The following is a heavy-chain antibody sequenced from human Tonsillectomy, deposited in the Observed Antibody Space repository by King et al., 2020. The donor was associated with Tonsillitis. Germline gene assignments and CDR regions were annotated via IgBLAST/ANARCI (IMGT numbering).Heavy chain of an antibody. Sequence: VQLVESGGGVVQPGKSLTLSCSASGFPFRTYAMHCVRQAPGKGLEWVAIVSFDETDKFYADSVKGRFTVSRDKPKNTLFLHMNRLRADDTAVYYCAGRGRMTVAGRGRSIYYGMDVWGQGTTVTVSS. V-gene: IGHV3-30-3*01. J-gene: IGHJ6*02. CDR1: GFPFRTYA. D-gene: IGHD6-19*01. CDR2: VSFDETDK. CDR3: AGRGRMTVAGRGRSIYYGMDV.